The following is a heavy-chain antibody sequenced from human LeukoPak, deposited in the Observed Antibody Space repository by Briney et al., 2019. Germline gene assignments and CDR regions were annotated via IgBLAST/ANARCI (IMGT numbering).Heavy chain of an antibody. CDR1: GFTFSSYW. V-gene: IGHV3-7*01. J-gene: IGHJ4*02. D-gene: IGHD7-27*01. CDR2: IKQDGSER. CDR3: ARESGDLDFDY. Sequence: GGSLRLSCAASGFTFSSYWMSWVRQAPGKGLEWVANIKQDGSERYYVDSVKGRFTISRDNAKNSLYLQMNSLRAEDTAVYYCARESGDLDFDYWGEGTRVSVFS.